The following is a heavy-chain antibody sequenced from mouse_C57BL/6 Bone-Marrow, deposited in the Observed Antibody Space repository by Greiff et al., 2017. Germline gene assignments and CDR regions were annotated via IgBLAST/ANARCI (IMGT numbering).Heavy chain of an antibody. V-gene: IGHV1-39*01. CDR1: GYSFTDYN. Sequence: EVQLQQSGPELVKPGASVKISCKASGYSFTDYNMNWVKQSNGKSLEWIGVINPNYGTTSYNQKFKGKATLTVDQSSSTAYMQLNSLTSEDFAVYYCARGGTTVVATGGFDYWGQGTTLTVSS. CDR2: INPNYGTT. J-gene: IGHJ2*01. D-gene: IGHD1-1*01. CDR3: ARGGTTVVATGGFDY.